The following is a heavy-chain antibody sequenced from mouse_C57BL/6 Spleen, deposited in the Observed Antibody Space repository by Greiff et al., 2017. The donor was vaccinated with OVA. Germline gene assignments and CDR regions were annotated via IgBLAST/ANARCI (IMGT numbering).Heavy chain of an antibody. D-gene: IGHD1-1*01. CDR3: ARYSGSSFFDY. V-gene: IGHV1-52*01. CDR2: IDPSDSET. CDR1: GYTFTSYW. Sequence: VQLQQPGAELVRPGSSVKLSCKASGYTFTSYWMHWVKQRPIQGLEWIGNIDPSDSETHYNQKFKDKATLAVDKSSSTAYMQLSSLTSEDSAVYYCARYSGSSFFDYWGQGTTLTVSS. J-gene: IGHJ2*01.